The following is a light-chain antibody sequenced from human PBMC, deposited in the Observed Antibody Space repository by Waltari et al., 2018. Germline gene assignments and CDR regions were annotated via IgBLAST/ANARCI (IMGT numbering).Light chain of an antibody. CDR2: ATS. V-gene: IGKV1-27*01. CDR1: QVIDNH. J-gene: IGKJ4*01. Sequence: DLQMTQSPSYLSASVGDRITVTCRASQVIDNHLAWYQHKPGKLPNLLIYATSTLHSGVPSRFSGSGSGTVFTLTISDLQPEDFAVYYCQKYNNAPQPFGGGTKVEIK. CDR3: QKYNNAPQP.